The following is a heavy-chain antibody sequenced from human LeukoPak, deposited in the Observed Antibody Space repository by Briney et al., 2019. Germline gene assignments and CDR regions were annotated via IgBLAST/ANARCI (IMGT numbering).Heavy chain of an antibody. D-gene: IGHD2/OR15-2a*01. CDR2: IIPILGIA. Sequence: GASVKVSCKASGGTFSSYAISWVRQAPGQGLEWTGRIIPILGIANYAQKFQGRVTITADKSTSTAYMELSSLRSEDTAVYYCASSVLSDYYGMDVWGQGTTVTVSS. J-gene: IGHJ6*02. CDR3: ASSVLSDYYGMDV. CDR1: GGTFSSYA. V-gene: IGHV1-69*04.